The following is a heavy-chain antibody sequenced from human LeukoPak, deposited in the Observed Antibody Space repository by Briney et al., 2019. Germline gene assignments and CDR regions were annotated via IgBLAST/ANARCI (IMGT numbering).Heavy chain of an antibody. CDR1: GGSFSGYY. CDR2: INHSGST. Sequence: SETLSLTCAVYGGSFSGYYWSWIRQPPGKGLEWIGEINHSGSTNYNPSLKSRVTIPVDTSKDQFSLKLSSVTAADTAVYYCASQTGTTSGSLYWGQGTLVTVSS. J-gene: IGHJ4*02. D-gene: IGHD1-7*01. CDR3: ASQTGTTSGSLY. V-gene: IGHV4-34*01.